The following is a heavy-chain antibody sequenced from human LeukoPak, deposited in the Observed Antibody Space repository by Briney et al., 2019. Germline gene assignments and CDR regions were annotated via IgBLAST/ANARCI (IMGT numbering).Heavy chain of an antibody. CDR3: ARGRGYSYGSGDY. V-gene: IGHV3-30*04. CDR2: ISYDGSNK. J-gene: IGHJ4*02. D-gene: IGHD5-18*01. Sequence: GRSLRLSCAASGFTFSSYAMHWVRQAPGKGLEWVAVISYDGSNKYYADSVKGRFTISRDNSKNTLYLQMNSLRAEDTAVYYCARGRGYSYGSGDYWGQGTLVTVSS. CDR1: GFTFSSYA.